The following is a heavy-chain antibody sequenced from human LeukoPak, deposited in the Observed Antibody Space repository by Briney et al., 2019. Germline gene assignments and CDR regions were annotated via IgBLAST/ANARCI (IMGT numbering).Heavy chain of an antibody. CDR2: ITISGHTK. J-gene: IGHJ5*02. V-gene: IGHV3-48*03. Sequence: PGGSLRLSCAASGFDLLTYEMNWVRQAPGKGLEWIADITISGHTKNYADSVKGRFTISRDSARTSLYLQMNSLRVEDTGVYFCARGHPLADLWAQGTLVTVSS. CDR3: ARGHPLADL. CDR1: GFDLLTYE.